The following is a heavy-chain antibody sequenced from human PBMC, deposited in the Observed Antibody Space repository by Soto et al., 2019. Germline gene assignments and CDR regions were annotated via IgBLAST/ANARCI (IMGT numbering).Heavy chain of an antibody. V-gene: IGHV4-39*01. J-gene: IGHJ3*02. CDR2: IYYSGST. CDR1: GGSISSSSYY. D-gene: IGHD1-20*01. Sequence: SETLSLTCTVSGGSISSSSYYWGWIRQPPGKGLEWIGSIYYSGSTYYNPSLKSRVTISVDTSKNQFSLKLSSVTAADTAVYYCARHLSVYMTFLIRDGDQDAFDIWGQGTMVTVSS. CDR3: ARHLSVYMTFLIRDGDQDAFDI.